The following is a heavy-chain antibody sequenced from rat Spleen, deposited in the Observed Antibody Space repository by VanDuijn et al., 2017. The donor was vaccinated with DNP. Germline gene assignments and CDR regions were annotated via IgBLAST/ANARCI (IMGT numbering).Heavy chain of an antibody. CDR2: ISSGGST. D-gene: IGHD1-12*02. CDR1: GFSLNSYG. Sequence: QVQLKESGPGLVQPSQTLSLTCTVSGFSLNSYGVSWIRQCPGKGLEWIAAISSGGSTYYNLAFKSRLSIVRATSKSQFFLKMIDLQTEDTAIYFCTRKMDWGQGVMVTVS. J-gene: IGHJ2*01. V-gene: IGHV2S8*01. CDR3: TRKMD.